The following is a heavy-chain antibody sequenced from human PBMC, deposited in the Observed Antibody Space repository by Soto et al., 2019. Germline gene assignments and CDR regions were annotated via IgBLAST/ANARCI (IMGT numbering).Heavy chain of an antibody. J-gene: IGHJ4*02. CDR1: RFTFSSYA. CDR3: ARSLFLASTDTDPFDY. D-gene: IGHD3-3*02. Sequence: EVQLLESGGGLVQPGGSLVLSCAASRFTFSSYAMSWVRQAPGKGLEWVSSISGGGNDAYYADSVKGRFTISRDKSQTTLHLQMSSLRADDTAVYYCARSLFLASTDTDPFDYWRQGALVTVSS. CDR2: ISGGGNDA. V-gene: IGHV3-23*01.